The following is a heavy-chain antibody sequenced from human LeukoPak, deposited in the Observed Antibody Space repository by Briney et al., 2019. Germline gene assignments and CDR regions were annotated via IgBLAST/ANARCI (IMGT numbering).Heavy chain of an antibody. V-gene: IGHV3-7*01. Sequence: GGSLRLSCAASGFIFSSYWMSWVRQAPGKGLEWVANINEDGSAKYYVDSVEGRFTISRDNAKNSLYLQMNSLRAEDTAVYYCAELGITMIGGVWGKGTTVTISS. CDR3: AELGITMIGGV. D-gene: IGHD3-10*02. CDR2: INEDGSAK. CDR1: GFIFSSYW. J-gene: IGHJ6*04.